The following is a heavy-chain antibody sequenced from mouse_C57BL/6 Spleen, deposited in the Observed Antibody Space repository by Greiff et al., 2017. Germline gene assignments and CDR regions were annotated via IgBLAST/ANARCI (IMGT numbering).Heavy chain of an antibody. CDR1: GFTFSSYA. CDR3: ARDPGGPSYFDY. D-gene: IGHD3-3*01. V-gene: IGHV5-4*01. Sequence: EVKLVESGGGLVKPGGSLKLSCAASGFTFSSYAMSWVRQTPEKRLEWVATISDGGSYTYYPDNVKGRFTISRDNAKNNLYLQMSHLKSEDTAMYYCARDPGGPSYFDYWGQGTTLTVSS. CDR2: ISDGGSYT. J-gene: IGHJ2*01.